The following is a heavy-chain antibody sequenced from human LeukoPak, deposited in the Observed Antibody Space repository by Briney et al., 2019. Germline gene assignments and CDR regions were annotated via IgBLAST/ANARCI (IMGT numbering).Heavy chain of an antibody. CDR3: AKDQGSSGYGFDF. Sequence: GGSLRLSCAASGFTFDDYAIHWVRQAPGKGLGWVSLISGDGGTTYYAGSVKGRFTISRDNSKNSLYLQMNSLRTEDTALYYCAKDQGSSGYGFDFWGQGTLVTVSS. CDR2: ISGDGGTT. D-gene: IGHD3-22*01. CDR1: GFTFDDYA. V-gene: IGHV3-43*02. J-gene: IGHJ4*02.